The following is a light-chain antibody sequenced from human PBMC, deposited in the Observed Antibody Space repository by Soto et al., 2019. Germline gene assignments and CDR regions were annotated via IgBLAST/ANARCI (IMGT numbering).Light chain of an antibody. CDR3: RSYTGSSTLYV. Sequence: QSVLTQPASVSGSPGQSITISCTGTSSDVGAYNYVSWYQQYPGKAPRLMITEVTSRPSGISNRFSGSKSGNSASLTISGLQAEDEAEYYCRSYTGSSTLYVFGTGTKVT. CDR1: SSDVGAYNY. J-gene: IGLJ1*01. V-gene: IGLV2-14*01. CDR2: EVT.